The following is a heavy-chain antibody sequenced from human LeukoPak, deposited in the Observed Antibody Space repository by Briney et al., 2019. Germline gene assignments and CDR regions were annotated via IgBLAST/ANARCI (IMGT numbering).Heavy chain of an antibody. CDR1: GGSLSSGDYY. CDR2: IYYSGST. CDR3: ARDYDILTGYHAIDY. V-gene: IGHV4-30-4*08. J-gene: IGHJ4*02. D-gene: IGHD3-9*01. Sequence: SQTLSLTCTVSGGSLSSGDYYWSWIRQPPGKGLEWIGYIYYSGSTYYNPSLKSRVTISVDTSKNQFSLKLSSVTAADTAVYYCARDYDILTGYHAIDYWGQGTLVTVSS.